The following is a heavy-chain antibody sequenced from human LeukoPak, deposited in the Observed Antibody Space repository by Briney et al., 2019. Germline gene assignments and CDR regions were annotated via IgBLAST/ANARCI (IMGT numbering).Heavy chain of an antibody. CDR2: ISGSGGST. CDR3: AKGTVLRYFDWLSSSYFDY. Sequence: GGSLRLSCAASGFTFSSYAMSWVRQAPGKGLEWVSAISGSGGSTYYADSVKGRFTISRDNSKNTLYLQMNSLRAEDTAVYYCAKGTVLRYFDWLSSSYFDYWGQGTLVTVSS. CDR1: GFTFSSYA. D-gene: IGHD3-9*01. J-gene: IGHJ4*02. V-gene: IGHV3-23*01.